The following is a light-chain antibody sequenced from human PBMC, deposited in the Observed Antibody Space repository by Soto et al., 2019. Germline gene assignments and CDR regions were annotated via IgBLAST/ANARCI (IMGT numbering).Light chain of an antibody. CDR1: QSVSSN. Sequence: EIVMTQSPATLSVSPGERATLSCRASQSVSSNLAWYQQKPGQAPRLLIHGASTRATGIPARFSGSGSGTEFTLTISSLQSEDFAVYYCQDYNNWPPRWTFGQGTKVEIK. J-gene: IGKJ1*01. V-gene: IGKV3-15*01. CDR3: QDYNNWPPRWT. CDR2: GAS.